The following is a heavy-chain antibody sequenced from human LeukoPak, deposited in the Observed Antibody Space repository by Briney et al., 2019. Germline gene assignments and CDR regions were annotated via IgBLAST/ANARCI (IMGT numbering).Heavy chain of an antibody. CDR1: GFTFSTHT. CDR3: AKSLAAAGNY. V-gene: IGHV3-21*04. J-gene: IGHJ4*02. Sequence: KSGGSLRLSCEASGFTFSTHTMNWVRQAPGKGLEWVSCISSRSSYIFYADSVRGRFIISRENSKNTLYLQMNSRRAEDTAVYYCAKSLAAAGNYWGQGTLVTVSS. CDR2: ISSRSSYI. D-gene: IGHD6-13*01.